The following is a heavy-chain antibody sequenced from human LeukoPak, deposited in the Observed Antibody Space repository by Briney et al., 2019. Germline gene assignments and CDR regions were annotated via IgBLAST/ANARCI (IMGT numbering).Heavy chain of an antibody. CDR2: ISSSSSTI. Sequence: GGSLRLSCAASGFTFSMYTMSWVRQAPGKGLEWVSYISSSSSTIYYADSVKGRFTISRDNAKKLLYLQMNSLRDEDTAVFYCVVEMSTIDYWGQGTLVTVSS. D-gene: IGHD5-24*01. V-gene: IGHV3-48*02. J-gene: IGHJ4*02. CDR3: VVEMSTIDY. CDR1: GFTFSMYT.